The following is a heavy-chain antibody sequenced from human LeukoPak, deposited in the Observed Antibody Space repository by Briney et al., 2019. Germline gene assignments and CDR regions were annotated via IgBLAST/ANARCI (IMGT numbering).Heavy chain of an antibody. D-gene: IGHD3-10*01. CDR2: IKQDGSEE. Sequence: GGSLRLSCAASGFAFSSYWMDWVRQAPGKGLEWVANIKQDGSEENYVDSVKGRFTISRDNAKNSLYLQMHSLRGEDTAVYYCARAGITFDYWGQGTLVTVS. V-gene: IGHV3-7*01. CDR3: ARAGITFDY. J-gene: IGHJ4*02. CDR1: GFAFSSYW.